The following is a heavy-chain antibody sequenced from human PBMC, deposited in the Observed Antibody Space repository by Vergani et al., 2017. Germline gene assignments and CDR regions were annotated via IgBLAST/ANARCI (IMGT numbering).Heavy chain of an antibody. V-gene: IGHV3-30*03. D-gene: IGHD3-3*01. CDR3: VASPWLLSNDAFDI. CDR1: GFTSSYYG. Sequence: QVHLVESGGGVVQPGRSLRLSCVVSGFTSSYYGMHWVRQAPGKGLEWVAVISYDGTQKYYADSVKGRFTISRDNSKSTLYLQMNSLKTEDTAVYYCVASPWLLSNDAFDIWGQGTMVTVSS. J-gene: IGHJ3*02. CDR2: ISYDGTQK.